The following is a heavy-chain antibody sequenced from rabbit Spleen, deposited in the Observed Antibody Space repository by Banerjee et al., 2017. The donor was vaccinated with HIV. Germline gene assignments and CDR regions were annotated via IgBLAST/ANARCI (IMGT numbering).Heavy chain of an antibody. CDR1: GFSFSSSYW. V-gene: IGHV1S45*01. J-gene: IGHJ4*01. CDR2: IYSDTDTT. Sequence: QEQLEESGGDLVKPEGSLTLTCTASGFSFSSSYWICWVRQAPGKGLEWIACIYSDTDTTYYASWAKGRFTISKTSSTTVTLQMTSLTAADTATYFCARDGSGGISYYFNLWGQGTLVTVS. CDR3: ARDGSGGISYYFNL. D-gene: IGHD1-1*01.